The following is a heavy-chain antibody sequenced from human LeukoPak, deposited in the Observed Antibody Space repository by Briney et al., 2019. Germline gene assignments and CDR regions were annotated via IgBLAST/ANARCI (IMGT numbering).Heavy chain of an antibody. CDR2: INHSGST. D-gene: IGHD6-19*01. J-gene: IGHJ4*02. Sequence: SETLSLTCAVYGGSFSGYYWSWIRQPPGKGLEWIGEINHSGSTNYNPSLKSRVTISVDTSKNQFSLKLSSVTAADTAVYYCARGAVAAPHTGDYWGQETLVTVSS. V-gene: IGHV4-34*01. CDR1: GGSFSGYY. CDR3: ARGAVAAPHTGDY.